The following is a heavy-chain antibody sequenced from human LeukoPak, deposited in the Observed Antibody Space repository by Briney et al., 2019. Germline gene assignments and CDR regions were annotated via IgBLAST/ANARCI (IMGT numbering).Heavy chain of an antibody. CDR2: ISYDGSNK. CDR3: AKDSLFTYYDILTGYFDD. CDR1: GFTFSSYG. V-gene: IGHV3-30*18. Sequence: GGSLRLSCAASGFTFSSYGMHWVRQAPGKGLEWLAVISYDGSNKYYADSVKGRFTISRDNSKNTLYLQMNSLRAEDTAVYYCAKDSLFTYYDILTGYFDDWGQGTLVTVSS. D-gene: IGHD3-9*01. J-gene: IGHJ4*02.